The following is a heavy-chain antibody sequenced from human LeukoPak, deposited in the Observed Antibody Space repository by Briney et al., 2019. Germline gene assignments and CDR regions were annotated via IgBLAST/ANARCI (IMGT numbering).Heavy chain of an antibody. V-gene: IGHV3-33*01. CDR2: IWYDGSNK. D-gene: IGHD3-10*01. CDR1: GFTFSSYG. J-gene: IGHJ4*02. Sequence: PGGSLRLSCAASGFTFSSYGMHWVRQAPGKGLGGVAVIWYDGSNKYYADSVKGRFTISRDNSKNTLYPQMNSLRAEDTAVYYCARDNNYYGSGSYYRSVEYCGQGTLVTASS. CDR3: ARDNNYYGSGSYYRSVEY.